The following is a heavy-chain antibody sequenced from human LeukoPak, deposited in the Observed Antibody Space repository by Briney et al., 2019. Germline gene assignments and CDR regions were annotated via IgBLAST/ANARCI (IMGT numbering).Heavy chain of an antibody. D-gene: IGHD3-10*01. J-gene: IGHJ4*02. V-gene: IGHV3-23*01. CDR2: VSGSGGST. CDR3: AIGSDLWFEET. Sequence: PGGSLRLSCAASGFIFSSYAMSWVRQAPGKGLEWVSVVSGSGGSTYYADSVKGRFTISRDNSKNTVYLQMNSLRAEDTAVYYCAIGSDLWFEETWGPGTLVTVSS. CDR1: GFIFSSYA.